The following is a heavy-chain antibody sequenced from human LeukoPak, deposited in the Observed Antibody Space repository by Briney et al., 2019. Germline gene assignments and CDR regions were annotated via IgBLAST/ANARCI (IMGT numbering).Heavy chain of an antibody. D-gene: IGHD3-9*01. CDR2: IYYSGST. V-gene: IGHV4-39*07. CDR1: GGSISSYY. CDR3: ARDLRYFSL. Sequence: PSETLSLTCTVSGGSISSYYWGWIRQPPGKGLEWIGSIYYSGSTYYNPSLQGRVTISRDTSKNQFSLRLTSVTAADTAVYYCARDLRYFSLWGQGTLVTVSS. J-gene: IGHJ1*01.